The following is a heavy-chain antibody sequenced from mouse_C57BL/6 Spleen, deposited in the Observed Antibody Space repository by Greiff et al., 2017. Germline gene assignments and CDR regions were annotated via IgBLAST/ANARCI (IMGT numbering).Heavy chain of an antibody. V-gene: IGHV1-69*01. CDR1: GYTFTSYW. CDR3: ERLADSLLGF. Sequence: QVHVKQPGAELVMPGASVKLSCKASGYTFTSYWMHWVKQRPGQGLEWIGEIDPSDSYTNYNQKFKGKSTLTVDKSSSTAYMQLSSLTSEDSAVYYCERLADSLLGFRGPGILFTVFA. D-gene: IGHD2-4*01. CDR2: IDPSDSYT. J-gene: IGHJ3*01.